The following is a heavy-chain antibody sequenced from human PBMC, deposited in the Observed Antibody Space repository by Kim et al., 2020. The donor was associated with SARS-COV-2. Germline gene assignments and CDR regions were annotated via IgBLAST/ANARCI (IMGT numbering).Heavy chain of an antibody. Sequence: DYAAPVKGRFTISRDDSKDTLYLQMNSLKTEDTAVYYCTTDETAPGWFDPWGQGTLVTVSS. CDR3: TTDETAPGWFDP. V-gene: IGHV3-15*01. J-gene: IGHJ5*02.